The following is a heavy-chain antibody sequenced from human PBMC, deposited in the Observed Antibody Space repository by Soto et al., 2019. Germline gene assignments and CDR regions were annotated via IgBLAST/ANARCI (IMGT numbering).Heavy chain of an antibody. J-gene: IGHJ4*02. CDR2: IHAGNGNT. Sequence: ASVKVSCKASGYTFTSYAMHWVRQAPGQRLEWMGWIHAGNGNTKYSQKFQGRVTITRDTSASSAYMELSSLRSEDTAVYYCAKSTYGSGSYYNIDYWGQGTLVTVYS. D-gene: IGHD3-10*01. CDR3: AKSTYGSGSYYNIDY. CDR1: GYTFTSYA. V-gene: IGHV1-3*01.